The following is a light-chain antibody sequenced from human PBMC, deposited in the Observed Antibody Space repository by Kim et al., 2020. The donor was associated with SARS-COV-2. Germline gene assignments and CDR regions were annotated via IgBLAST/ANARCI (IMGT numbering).Light chain of an antibody. CDR3: QAWDSSTWV. Sequence: SYELTQPPSVSVSPGLTASITCSGDKFGDKYACWYQQKPGQSPVLVIYQDSKRPSGIPERFSGSNSGNTATLTIRGTQAMDEADYYCQAWDSSTWVFGGGTQLTVL. CDR2: QDS. V-gene: IGLV3-1*01. CDR1: KFGDKY. J-gene: IGLJ3*02.